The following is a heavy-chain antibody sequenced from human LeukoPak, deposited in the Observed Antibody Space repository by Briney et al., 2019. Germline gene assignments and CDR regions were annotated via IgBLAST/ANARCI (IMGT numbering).Heavy chain of an antibody. D-gene: IGHD3-22*01. CDR3: ARVEYISGYSHIY. CDR1: GYTVTSYD. Sequence: ASVKVSCKASGYTVTSYDINWVRQATGQGLEWMGWMNPNSGNTGYAQKFQGRVTMTRNIFISTAYMELSSLRSEDTAVYYCARVEYISGYSHIYWGQGTLVTVSS. V-gene: IGHV1-8*01. CDR2: MNPNSGNT. J-gene: IGHJ4*02.